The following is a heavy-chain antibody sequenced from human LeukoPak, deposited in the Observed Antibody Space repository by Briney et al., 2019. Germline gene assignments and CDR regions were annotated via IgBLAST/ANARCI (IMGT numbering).Heavy chain of an antibody. CDR3: ASVPVGEYSGPGSLKY. V-gene: IGHV4-34*01. CDR1: GGSFSGYY. Sequence: SETLSLTCAVYGGSFSGYYWSWIRQPPGKGLGWKGAINHSENPNYNPSLKSRVTISVDTSKNQCSLKLSSVTAADTAVYYCASVPVGEYSGPGSLKYWGQGTLVTVSS. J-gene: IGHJ4*02. CDR2: INHSENP. D-gene: IGHD6-6*01.